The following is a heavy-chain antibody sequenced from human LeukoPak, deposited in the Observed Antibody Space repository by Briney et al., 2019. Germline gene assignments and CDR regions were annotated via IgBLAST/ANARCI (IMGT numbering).Heavy chain of an antibody. CDR2: IYYSGST. CDR1: GGSISSHY. Sequence: PSETLSLTCTVSGGSISSHYWSWIRQPPGKGLEWIGYIYYSGSTNYNPSLKSRVTISVDTSKYQFSLKLSSVTAADTAVYYCARDHHYYYYYMDVWGKGTTVTVSS. CDR3: ARDHHYYYYYMDV. V-gene: IGHV4-59*11. J-gene: IGHJ6*03.